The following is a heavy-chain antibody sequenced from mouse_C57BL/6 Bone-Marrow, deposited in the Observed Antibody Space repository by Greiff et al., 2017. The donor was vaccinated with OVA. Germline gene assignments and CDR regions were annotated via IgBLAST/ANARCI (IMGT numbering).Heavy chain of an antibody. CDR3: AKGYRI. CDR1: GYTFTSYW. CDR2: IDPSDSYT. Sequence: QVQLQQPGAELVRPGTSVKLSCKASGYTFTSYWMHWVKQRPGQGLEWIGVIDPSDSYTNSNQKFKGKATLTVDTSSSTAYMQLSSLTSEDSAVYCCAKGYRIWGQGTTLTVSS. J-gene: IGHJ2*01. V-gene: IGHV1-59*01. D-gene: IGHD2-2*01.